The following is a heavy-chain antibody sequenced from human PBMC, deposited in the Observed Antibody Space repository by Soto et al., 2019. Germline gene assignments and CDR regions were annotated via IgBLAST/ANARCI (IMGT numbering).Heavy chain of an antibody. J-gene: IGHJ5*02. CDR3: AKDLELELSWFAP. V-gene: IGHV3-23*01. Sequence: PGGSLRLTCAASGLTFSSYAMSWVRQAPGKGLEWVSAISGSGGSTYYADSVKGRFTISRDNSKNTLYLQMNSLRAEDTAVYYCAKDLELELSWFAPWGDRTPVTVSS. CDR2: ISGSGGST. D-gene: IGHD1-7*01. CDR1: GLTFSSYA.